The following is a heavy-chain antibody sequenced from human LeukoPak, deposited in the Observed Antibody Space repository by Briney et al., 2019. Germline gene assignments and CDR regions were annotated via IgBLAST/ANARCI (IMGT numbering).Heavy chain of an antibody. CDR2: IYSGGST. V-gene: IGHV3-66*02. D-gene: IGHD2-21*02. CDR1: GFTVSSNY. Sequence: GGSLRLSCAASGFTVSSNYMSWVRQAPGKGLEWVSVIYSGGSTYYADSVKGRFTISRDNSNNTLYLQMRAEDTAVYYCARDYCGGDCYSGPFDYWGQGTLVTVSS. J-gene: IGHJ4*02. CDR3: ARDYCGGDCYSGPFDY.